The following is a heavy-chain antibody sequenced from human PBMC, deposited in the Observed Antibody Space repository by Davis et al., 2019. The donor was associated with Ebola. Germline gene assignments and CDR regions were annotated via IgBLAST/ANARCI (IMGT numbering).Heavy chain of an antibody. V-gene: IGHV3-30*18. CDR3: AKDLEYNWNDKLYYYYYGMDV. CDR1: GFTFSSYG. J-gene: IGHJ6*02. Sequence: GGSLRLSCAASGFTFSSYGMHWVRQAPGKGLEWVAVISYDGSNKYYADSVKGRFTISRDNSKNTLYLQMNSLRAEDTAVYYCAKDLEYNWNDKLYYYYYGMDVWGQGTTVTVSS. CDR2: ISYDGSNK. D-gene: IGHD1-1*01.